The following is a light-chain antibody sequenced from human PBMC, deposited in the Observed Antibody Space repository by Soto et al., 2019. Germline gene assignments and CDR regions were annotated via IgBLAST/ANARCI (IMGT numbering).Light chain of an antibody. CDR2: AAS. Sequence: DIQMTQSASSLSACVGDRVTITCRASQGISNYLAWYQQIPGKVPKLLISAASTLQSGVPSRFSGSGSGTDFTLTISSLQPEDVATYYCQKYTNVPTFGGGTKVEIK. CDR1: QGISNY. V-gene: IGKV1-27*01. J-gene: IGKJ4*01. CDR3: QKYTNVPT.